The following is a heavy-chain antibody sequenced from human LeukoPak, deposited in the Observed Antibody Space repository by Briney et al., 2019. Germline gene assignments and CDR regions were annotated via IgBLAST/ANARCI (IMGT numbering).Heavy chain of an antibody. V-gene: IGHV3-23*01. CDR2: ITNGVTA. CDR3: AKGYFGSGSYYNPYFDY. D-gene: IGHD3-10*01. J-gene: IGHJ4*02. Sequence: PGRSLRLSCVASGFTFKSYAMNWVRQAPGKGLEWVSGITNGVTAHYGDSVKGRFTISRDNSKSSLYLQMNTLSAEDTAVYYCAKGYFGSGSYYNPYFDYWGQGTLVTVSS. CDR1: GFTFKSYA.